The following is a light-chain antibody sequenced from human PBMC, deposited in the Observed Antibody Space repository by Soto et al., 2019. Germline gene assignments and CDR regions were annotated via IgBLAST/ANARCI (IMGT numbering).Light chain of an antibody. CDR3: QQYDKWPRT. CDR1: QSVSRQ. J-gene: IGKJ1*01. V-gene: IGKV3-15*01. Sequence: EIVLTQSPATLSVSPGERATLSCRASQSVSRQLAWYQHTRGQPPRILHHGSTTRATGVPARFSGSGSGTEFTLTISNLQSEDFAVYHCQQYDKWPRTFGQGTKVDIK. CDR2: GST.